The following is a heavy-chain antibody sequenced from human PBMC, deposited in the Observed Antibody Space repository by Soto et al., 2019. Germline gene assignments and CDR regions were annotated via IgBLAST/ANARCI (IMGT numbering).Heavy chain of an antibody. CDR2: ISRDGSNS. CDR3: ARGNLSFDFDS. Sequence: QIQLVESGGGVVQPGGSLRLSCSASGFSFGSFGMHWVRLAPGEGLEWVAFISRDGSNSFYGDSVKGRFTLSRDNSRNTVYLQMSNTRDEDTALYYCARGNLSFDFDSWGQGTLVIVSS. V-gene: IGHV3-30*03. CDR1: GFSFGSFG. J-gene: IGHJ4*02.